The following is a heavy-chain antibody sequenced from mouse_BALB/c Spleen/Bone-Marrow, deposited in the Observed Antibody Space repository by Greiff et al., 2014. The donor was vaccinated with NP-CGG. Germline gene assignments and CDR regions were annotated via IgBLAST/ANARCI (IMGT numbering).Heavy chain of an antibody. J-gene: IGHJ4*01. D-gene: IGHD3-3*01. CDR3: TRSGTLGAMDY. CDR1: GFTFSSFG. V-gene: IGHV5-17*02. Sequence: EVQLVESGGGLVRPGGSRKLSCAASGFTFSSFGMHWVRQAPEKGLEWVAYISSGSSTIYYADTMEGRFTISRDNPKNTLFLQMTSLRSEDTAMYYCTRSGTLGAMDYWGQGTSVTVSS. CDR2: ISSGSSTI.